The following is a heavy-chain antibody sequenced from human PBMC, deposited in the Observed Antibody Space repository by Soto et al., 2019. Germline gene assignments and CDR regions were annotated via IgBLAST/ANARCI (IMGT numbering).Heavy chain of an antibody. J-gene: IGHJ4*02. V-gene: IGHV1-2*02. Sequence: XSAKVCSKSSGYTFTSYDRNWVRQAPGQGLECMGWINPKSGGTMYPQKFQGRVTMTWDTSISTAYMALTSLRSDDTAVYYCARDLEKGGGSAGFDYWGPGTLVTVSS. CDR2: INPKSGGT. CDR1: GYTFTSYD. D-gene: IGHD1-26*01. CDR3: ARDLEKGGGSAGFDY.